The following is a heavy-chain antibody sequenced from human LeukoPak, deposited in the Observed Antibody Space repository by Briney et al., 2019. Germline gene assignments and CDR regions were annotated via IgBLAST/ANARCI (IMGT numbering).Heavy chain of an antibody. CDR1: GYSISSGYY. Sequence: SETLSLTCTVSGYSISSGYYWGWIRQPPGKGLEWIGSIYHSGSTYYSPSLKSRVTISVDTSNNQFSLKLSSVTAADTAVYYCARTLWYCSSTSCYPIDAAYYFDNWGQGTLVTVSS. CDR3: ARTLWYCSSTSCYPIDAAYYFDN. V-gene: IGHV4-38-2*02. J-gene: IGHJ4*02. CDR2: IYHSGST. D-gene: IGHD2-2*01.